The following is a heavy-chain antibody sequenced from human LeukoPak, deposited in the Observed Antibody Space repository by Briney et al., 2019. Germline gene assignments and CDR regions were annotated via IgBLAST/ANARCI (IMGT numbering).Heavy chain of an antibody. D-gene: IGHD3-22*01. CDR3: AKDPRYYYDSSDNWFDP. J-gene: IGHJ5*02. Sequence: PGGSLRLSCTVSGFTVSSNSMSRVRQAPGKGLEWVSFIYSDNTHYSDSVKGRFTISRDNSKNTLYLQMNSLRAEDTAVYYCAKDPRYYYDSSDNWFDPWGQGTLVTVSS. CDR1: GFTVSSNS. CDR2: IYSDNT. V-gene: IGHV3-53*01.